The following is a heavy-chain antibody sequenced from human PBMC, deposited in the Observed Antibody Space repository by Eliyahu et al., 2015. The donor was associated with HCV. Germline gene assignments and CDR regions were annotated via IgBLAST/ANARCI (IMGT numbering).Heavy chain of an antibody. CDR2: ISWNSGSI. CDR3: AKDPTARGSGSYYFDY. V-gene: IGHV3-9*01. J-gene: IGHJ4*02. CDR1: GFTFDDYA. Sequence: VESGGGLVQPGRSLRLSCAASGFTFDDYAMHWVRQAPGKGLEWVSGISWNSGSIGYADSVKGRFTISRDNAKNSLYLQMNSLRAEGQALFYLAKDPTARGSGSYYFDYWGQGTLVTVSS. D-gene: IGHD3-10*01.